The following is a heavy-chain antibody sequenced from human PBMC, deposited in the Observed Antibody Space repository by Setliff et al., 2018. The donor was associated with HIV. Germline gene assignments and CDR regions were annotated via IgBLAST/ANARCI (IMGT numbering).Heavy chain of an antibody. CDR2: IYTSGST. D-gene: IGHD3-22*01. V-gene: IGHV4-4*08. J-gene: IGHJ5*02. Sequence: SSETLSLTCAVYGGSFSGYYWSWIRQPPGKGLEWIGYIYTSGSTNYNPSLKRRVTISVDTSENQFSLRLNSVTAADTAVYYCARYRYYYDSSGYGRWFDPWGQGTLVTVSS. CDR1: GGSFSGYY. CDR3: ARYRYYYDSSGYGRWFDP.